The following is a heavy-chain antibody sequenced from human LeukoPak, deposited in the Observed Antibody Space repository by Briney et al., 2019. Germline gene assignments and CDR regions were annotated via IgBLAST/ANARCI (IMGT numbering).Heavy chain of an antibody. CDR2: MNPNSGDR. CDR1: GYTFTNYD. V-gene: IGHV1-8*01. CDR3: ARVPTYFDRVWGISETQEFDY. J-gene: IGHJ4*02. Sequence: ASVKVSCKASGYTFTNYDINWVRQATGQALEWVGWMNPNSGDRGYAESFQGRVTMTMNTFVNTAYMELITLTSEDTAVYYCARVPTYFDRVWGISETQEFDYWGQGTLVTVSS. D-gene: IGHD3-16*01.